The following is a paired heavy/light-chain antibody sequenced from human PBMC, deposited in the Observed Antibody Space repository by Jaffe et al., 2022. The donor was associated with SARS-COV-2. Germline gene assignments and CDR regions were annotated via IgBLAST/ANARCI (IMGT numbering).Heavy chain of an antibody. CDR1: EFTFSNYA. CDR3: AADRDCTVTSCLTGGRFYFDY. CDR2: ISGSGAYI. V-gene: IGHV3-23*01. Sequence: EVRLLESGGGLGQPGGSLRLSCVASEFTFSNYAMSWVRQAPGKGLEWVSGISGSGAYIYYADSVKGRFTISRDNSKSTLYLQMGSLRAEDTALYYCAADRDCTVTSCLTGGRFYFDYWGQGAPVTVSS. D-gene: IGHD2-2*01. J-gene: IGHJ4*02.
Light chain of an antibody. V-gene: IGKV3-20*01. Sequence: EIVLTQSPGTLSLSPGERATLSCRASQSVISTYLAWYQQKPGQAPRLLIYGAFSRATGVPDRFSGSGSGTDFTLTISRLEPEDFAVYYCQQFDTSARYTFGQGTKLEIK. CDR2: GAF. CDR1: QSVISTY. J-gene: IGKJ2*01. CDR3: QQFDTSARYT.